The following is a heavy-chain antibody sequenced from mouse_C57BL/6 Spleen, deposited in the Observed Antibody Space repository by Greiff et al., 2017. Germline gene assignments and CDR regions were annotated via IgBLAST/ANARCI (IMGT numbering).Heavy chain of an antibody. Sequence: EVHLVESGGGLVKPGGSLKLSCAASGFTFSDYGMHWVRQAPEKGLEWVAYISSGSRTIYYADTVTGRFTISRDNAKNTLFLQMTRLRSEDTAMYYGARRAVVAHFDYWGQGTTLTVSS. CDR2: ISSGSRTI. CDR3: ARRAVVAHFDY. D-gene: IGHD1-1*01. V-gene: IGHV5-17*01. CDR1: GFTFSDYG. J-gene: IGHJ2*01.